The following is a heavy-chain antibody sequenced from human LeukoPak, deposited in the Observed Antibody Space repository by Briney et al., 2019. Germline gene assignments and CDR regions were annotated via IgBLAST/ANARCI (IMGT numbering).Heavy chain of an antibody. J-gene: IGHJ6*02. V-gene: IGHV3-21*01. CDR3: ARPNYYYYGMDV. Sequence: TGGSLRLSCAASGFTFSSYTMNWVRQAPGKGLEWVSSISSSSGYIYYADSVKGRFTISRDDAKNTLYLQLNSLRAEDTAVYYCARPNYYYYGMDVWGQGTTVTVSS. CDR2: ISSSSGYI. CDR1: GFTFSSYT.